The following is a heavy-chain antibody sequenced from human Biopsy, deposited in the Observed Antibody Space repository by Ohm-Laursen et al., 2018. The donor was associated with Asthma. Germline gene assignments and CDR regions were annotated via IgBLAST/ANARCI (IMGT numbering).Heavy chain of an antibody. V-gene: IGHV3-30*04. J-gene: IGHJ6*02. D-gene: IGHD2-21*02. CDR2: ISYDGRNT. Sequence: SLRLSCAASGFTFDNYTMHWVRQAPGKGLEWVTIISYDGRNTYYADSVEGRFTISRDNSKNTLFLQMSSLRPEDAAVYYCARGGLHYYEYYGMDVWGQGTTVTVSS. CDR1: GFTFDNYT. CDR3: ARGGLHYYEYYGMDV.